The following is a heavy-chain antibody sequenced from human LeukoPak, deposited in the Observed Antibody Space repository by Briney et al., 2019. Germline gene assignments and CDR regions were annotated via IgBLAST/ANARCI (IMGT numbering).Heavy chain of an antibody. CDR1: GYSFTSYW. V-gene: IGHV5-51*01. CDR3: ARQVGMVVVVTASDAFDI. CDR2: IYPGDSDT. Sequence: GGSLKISCQGSGYSFTSYWIGGVRQMPGKGLEWMGIIYPGDSDTRYSPSFQGQVTISADKSISTAYLQWSSLKASDTAMYYCARQVGMVVVVTASDAFDIWGQGTMVTVSS. D-gene: IGHD2-21*02. J-gene: IGHJ3*02.